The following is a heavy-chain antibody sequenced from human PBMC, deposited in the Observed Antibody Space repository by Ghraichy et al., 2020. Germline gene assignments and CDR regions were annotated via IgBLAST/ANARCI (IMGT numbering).Heavy chain of an antibody. J-gene: IGHJ6*03. CDR3: ASRYCSSTSCHYMDV. D-gene: IGHD2-2*01. V-gene: IGHV3-48*02. Sequence: GGSLRLSCAASGFNFNTYGMNWVRQAPGKGLEWISHISSRSDTFYADSVKGRFTISRDNAKDSLYLQMNSLRDEDTAVYYCASRYCSSTSCHYMDVWGEGTTVTVSS. CDR1: GFNFNTYG. CDR2: ISSRSDT.